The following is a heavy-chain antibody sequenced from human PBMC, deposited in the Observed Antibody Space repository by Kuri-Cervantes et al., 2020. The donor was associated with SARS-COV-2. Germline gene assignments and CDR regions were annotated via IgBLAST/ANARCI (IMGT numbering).Heavy chain of an antibody. V-gene: IGHV3-30*03. CDR1: GFTFSSYG. CDR2: ISYDGSNK. Sequence: GGSLRPSCAAYGFTFSSYGMHWVRQAPVKGLEWVAVISYDGSNKYYADSVKGRFTISRDNSKNTLYLQMNSLRAEDTAVYYCARDPYSSSWYRYYYGMDVWGQGTTVTVSS. J-gene: IGHJ6*02. D-gene: IGHD6-13*01. CDR3: ARDPYSSSWYRYYYGMDV.